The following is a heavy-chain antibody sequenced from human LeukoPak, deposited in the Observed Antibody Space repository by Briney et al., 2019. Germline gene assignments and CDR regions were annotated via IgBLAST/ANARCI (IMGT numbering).Heavy chain of an antibody. J-gene: IGHJ4*02. CDR3: ARVFDY. V-gene: IGHV4-31*03. CDR2: IYYSGST. CDR1: GGSISSGGYH. Sequence: SETLSLTCTVSGGSISSGGYHWSWIRQHPGKGLEWIGHIYYSGSTYYNPSLKGRVTISVDTSKNQFSLKLSSVTAADTAVYYCARVFDYWGQGTLVTVSS.